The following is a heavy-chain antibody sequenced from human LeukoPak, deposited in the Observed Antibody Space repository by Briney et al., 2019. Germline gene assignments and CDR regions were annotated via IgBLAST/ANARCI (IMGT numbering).Heavy chain of an antibody. CDR3: ATEDVVVVAATLDY. CDR2: IIPIFGKA. J-gene: IGHJ4*02. CDR1: GGTFSSYA. V-gene: IGHV1-69*05. Sequence: SVKVSCKASGGTFSSYAISWVRQAPGQGLEWMGRIIPIFGKANYAQKFQGRVTITTDESTSTAYMELSSLRSEDTAVYYCATEDVVVVAATLDYWGQGTLVTVSS. D-gene: IGHD2-15*01.